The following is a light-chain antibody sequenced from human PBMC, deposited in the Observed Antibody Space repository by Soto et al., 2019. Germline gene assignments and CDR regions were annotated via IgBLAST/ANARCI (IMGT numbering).Light chain of an antibody. J-gene: IGKJ1*01. Sequence: EIVLTQSPGTLSLSPGERATLSCRASQGVASRYLAWYQQKPGQAPRLLIYHASSRATGIPDRFNGSGSGTDFPLTLNRLEPEGFGVYFCQQFCSSPPTFGQGTKVEIK. V-gene: IGKV3-20*01. CDR3: QQFCSSPPT. CDR2: HAS. CDR1: QGVASRY.